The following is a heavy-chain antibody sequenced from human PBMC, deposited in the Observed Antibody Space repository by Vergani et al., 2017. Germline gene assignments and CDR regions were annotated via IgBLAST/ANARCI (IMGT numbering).Heavy chain of an antibody. J-gene: IGHJ4*02. CDR2: IGSRDGST. V-gene: IGHV3-23*04. CDR3: AKDSGITMGGAPVTRLDH. Sequence: EVHLVESGGGLVQPGRSLRLSCSGSGFTLGDYAMTWVRQAPGKGLEWVSVIGSRDGSTAYADSVKGRFTVSRDNSKNTLFLEMNSLRGEDTAVYYCAKDSGITMGGAPVTRLDHWGRGTLVTVSS. D-gene: IGHD3-10*01. CDR1: GFTLGDYA.